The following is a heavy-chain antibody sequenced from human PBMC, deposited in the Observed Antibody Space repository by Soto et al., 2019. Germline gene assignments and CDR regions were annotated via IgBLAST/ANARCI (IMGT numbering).Heavy chain of an antibody. CDR3: TRGSYGPYDY. CDR1: GFRFSDYS. Sequence: PGGSLRLSCAASGFRFSDYSMNWVRQVPGKGLEWVSSISSNSGYTLYTDSVKGRFTISRDNAKSSLYLQMSSLRDEDTAVYYCTRGSYGPYDYWGQGTLVTVSS. CDR2: ISSNSGYT. D-gene: IGHD4-17*01. J-gene: IGHJ4*02. V-gene: IGHV3-21*06.